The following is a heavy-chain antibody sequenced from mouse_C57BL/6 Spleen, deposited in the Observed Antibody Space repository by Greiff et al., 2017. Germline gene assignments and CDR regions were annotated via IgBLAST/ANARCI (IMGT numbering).Heavy chain of an antibody. CDR3: ARGFYYDYSYYAMDY. CDR1: GYAFSSSW. V-gene: IGHV1-82*01. Sequence: QVQLQQSGPELVKPGASVKISCKASGYAFSSSWMNWVKQRPGKGLEWIGRIYPGDGDTNYNGKFKGKATLTADKSSSTAYMQLSSLTSEDSAVYFCARGFYYDYSYYAMDYWGQGTSVTVSS. CDR2: IYPGDGDT. J-gene: IGHJ4*01. D-gene: IGHD2-4*01.